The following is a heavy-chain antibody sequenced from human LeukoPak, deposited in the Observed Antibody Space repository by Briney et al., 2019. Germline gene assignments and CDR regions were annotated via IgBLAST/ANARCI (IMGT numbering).Heavy chain of an antibody. CDR3: AREGPRGAVAGVDY. CDR2: INHSGSP. Sequence: SETLSLTCTVSGYSISSGYYWGWIRQPPGKGLEWIGEINHSGSPNYNPSLKSRVTISVDTSKNQFSLKLSSVTAADTAVYYCAREGPRGAVAGVDYWGQGTLVTVSS. J-gene: IGHJ4*02. D-gene: IGHD6-19*01. CDR1: GYSISSGYY. V-gene: IGHV4-38-2*02.